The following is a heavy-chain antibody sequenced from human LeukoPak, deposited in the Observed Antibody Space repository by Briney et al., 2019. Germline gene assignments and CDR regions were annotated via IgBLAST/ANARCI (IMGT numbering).Heavy chain of an antibody. J-gene: IGHJ6*03. CDR3: ARRKREGAMVRGVMYYYYMDV. Sequence: SETLSLTCTVSGGSISSSSYYWGWIRQPPGKGLEWIGSIYYSGSTNYNPSLKSRVTISVDTSKNQFSLKLSSVTAADTAVYYCARRKREGAMVRGVMYYYYMDVWGKGTTVTISS. CDR1: GGSISSSSYY. CDR2: IYYSGST. D-gene: IGHD3-10*01. V-gene: IGHV4-39*07.